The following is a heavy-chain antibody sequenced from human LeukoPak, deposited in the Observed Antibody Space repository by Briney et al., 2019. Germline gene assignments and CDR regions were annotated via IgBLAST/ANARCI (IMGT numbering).Heavy chain of an antibody. CDR3: ARGADTRRVYFQH. D-gene: IGHD1-26*01. J-gene: IGHJ1*01. CDR2: ISYDGSNK. CDR1: GFTFSSYA. V-gene: IGHV3-30*04. Sequence: GGSLRLSCAASGFTFSSYAMHWVRQAPGKGLEWVAVISYDGSNKYYADSVKGRFTISRDNSKNTLYLQMNSLRAEDTAVYYCARGADTRRVYFQHWGQGTLVTVSS.